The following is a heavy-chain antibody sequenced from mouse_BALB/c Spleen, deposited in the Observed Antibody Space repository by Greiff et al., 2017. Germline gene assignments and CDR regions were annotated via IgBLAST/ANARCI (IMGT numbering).Heavy chain of an antibody. CDR2: IYPGDGDT. V-gene: IGHV1-80*01. CDR3: AREGDWDGYYAMDY. J-gene: IGHJ4*01. CDR1: GYAFSSYW. Sequence: QVQLKESGAELVRPGSSVKISCKASGYAFSSYWMNWVKQRPGQGLEWIGQIYPGDGDTNYNGKFKGKATLTADKSSSTAYMQLSSLTSEDSAVYFCAREGDWDGYYAMDYWGQGTSVTVSS. D-gene: IGHD4-1*01.